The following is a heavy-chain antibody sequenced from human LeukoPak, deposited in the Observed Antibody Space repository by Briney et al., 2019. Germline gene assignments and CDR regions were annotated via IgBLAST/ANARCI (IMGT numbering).Heavy chain of an antibody. CDR3: ARVESTDTAMVIDY. CDR2: IYHSGST. Sequence: SQTLSLTCTVSGGSISSGYYWGWIRQPPGKGLEWIGSIYHSGSTYYNPSLKSRVTISVDTSKNQFSLKLSSVTAADTAVYYCARVESTDTAMVIDYWGQGTLVTVSS. V-gene: IGHV4-38-2*02. CDR1: GGSISSGYY. J-gene: IGHJ4*02. D-gene: IGHD5-18*01.